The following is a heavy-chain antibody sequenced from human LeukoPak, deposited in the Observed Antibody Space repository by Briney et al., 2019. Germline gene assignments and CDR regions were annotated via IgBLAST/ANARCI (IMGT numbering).Heavy chain of an antibody. V-gene: IGHV3-64*01. D-gene: IGHD6-19*01. CDR1: GFTFSSYA. J-gene: IGHJ4*02. CDR3: ARSRYSSTRTVFDY. CDR2: ISSNGGST. Sequence: GGSLRLSCAASGFTFSSYAMHWVRQAPGKGLEYVSAISSNGGSTYYANSVKGRFTISRDNSKNTLYLQMGSLRAEDMAVYYCARSRYSSTRTVFDYWGQGTLVTVSP.